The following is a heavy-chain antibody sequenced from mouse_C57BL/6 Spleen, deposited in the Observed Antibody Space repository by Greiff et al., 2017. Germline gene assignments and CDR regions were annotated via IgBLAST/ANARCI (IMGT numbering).Heavy chain of an antibody. CDR3: ASGVTTVVAHWYFDV. CDR1: GYTFTSYW. D-gene: IGHD1-1*01. V-gene: IGHV1-53*01. J-gene: IGHJ1*03. Sequence: QVQLQQPGTELVKPGASVKLSCKASGYTFTSYWMHWVKQRPGQGLEWIGNINPSNGGTNYNEKFKSKATLTVDKSSSKAYMQLSSLTSEDSAVYYCASGVTTVVAHWYFDVWGTGTTVTVSS. CDR2: INPSNGGT.